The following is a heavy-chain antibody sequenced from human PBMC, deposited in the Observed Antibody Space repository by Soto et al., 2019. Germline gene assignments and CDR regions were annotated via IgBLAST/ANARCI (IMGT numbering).Heavy chain of an antibody. J-gene: IGHJ4*02. CDR1: GYTLSNYC. V-gene: IGHV1-18*04. D-gene: IGHD2-15*01. CDR3: ARGYCSDGSCPEY. CDR2: ISAHSGKT. Sequence: ASVNVSFKAAGYTLSNYCFSWVRQAPGQGLEWMGWISAHSGKTNYAQKFQGRVNMTKDTSTRTVYMELRSLRSDAPAVYYCARGYCSDGSCPEYWGQGTLDNVYS.